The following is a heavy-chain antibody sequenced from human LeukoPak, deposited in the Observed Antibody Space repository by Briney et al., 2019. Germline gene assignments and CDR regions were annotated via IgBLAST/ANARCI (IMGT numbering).Heavy chain of an antibody. CDR2: INSDGSST. D-gene: IGHD3-3*01. J-gene: IGHJ4*02. CDR3: ARAQSVRFLEWNYDY. V-gene: IGHV3-74*01. CDR1: GFTFSCYW. Sequence: GGSLRLSCVASGFTFSCYWMHWVRQAPGKGLVWVSRINSDGSSTSYADSVKGRFTISRDNAKNTLYLQVNSLRAEDTAVYYCARAQSVRFLEWNYDYWGQGTLVTVSS.